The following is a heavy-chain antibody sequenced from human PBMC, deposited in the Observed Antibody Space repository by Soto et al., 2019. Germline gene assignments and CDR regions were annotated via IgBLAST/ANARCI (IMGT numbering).Heavy chain of an antibody. D-gene: IGHD5-12*01. V-gene: IGHV4-38-2*01. CDR2: IHHSGST. CDR3: ERSSGYVPGVY. CDR1: GYPISGGYY. Sequence: SETLSLTCAVSGYPISGGYYWGWIRQPPGKGLEWIGIIHHSGSTYYNPSLRSRITISVDTSKNQFSLKMPSVTAADTAVYYCERSSGYVPGVYWGQGMLVTVSS. J-gene: IGHJ4*02.